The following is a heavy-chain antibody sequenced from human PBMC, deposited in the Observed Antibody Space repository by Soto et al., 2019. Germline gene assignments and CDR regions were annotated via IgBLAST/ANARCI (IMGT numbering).Heavy chain of an antibody. D-gene: IGHD3-9*01. CDR2: IYYTGTV. CDR1: GYSIGTYNW. J-gene: IGHJ4*02. V-gene: IGHV4-28*05. CDR3: ARTSRLKTGQLDY. Sequence: SETLSPTFSVPGYSIGTYNWWAWIREPPGKGLEWIGYIYYTGTVYYNLSLKNRVSMSVETARDQFSLTLTSVTAADTAVYYCARTSRLKTGQLDYWGQGALVTVSS.